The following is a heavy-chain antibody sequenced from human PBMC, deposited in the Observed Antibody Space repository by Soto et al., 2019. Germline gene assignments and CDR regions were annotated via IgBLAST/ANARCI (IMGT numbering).Heavy chain of an antibody. D-gene: IGHD2-2*01. Sequence: PGGSLRLSCAASGFTISTKHMSWVRQAPGKGLEWVSVINIAGNTYYADSVKGRFTISRDNAKNTLSLEMNSLRGEGTAVYFCARGIIEGVPAADYGGQGTLVTVSS. CDR3: ARGIIEGVPAADY. V-gene: IGHV3-66*01. J-gene: IGHJ4*02. CDR1: GFTISTKH. CDR2: INIAGNT.